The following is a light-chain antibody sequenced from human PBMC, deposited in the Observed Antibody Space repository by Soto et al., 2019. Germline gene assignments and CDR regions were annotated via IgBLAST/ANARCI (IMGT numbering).Light chain of an antibody. Sequence: QSVLAQPPSVSEAPRQRVTISCSGGSSNIGNNAVNWYQLLPGKAPKLLIYYDDLLPSGVSDRFSGSKSGTSASLAIRGLQSEDEGDYFCATWDDSLNGPVFGGGTKVTVL. V-gene: IGLV1-36*01. CDR3: ATWDDSLNGPV. CDR2: YDD. J-gene: IGLJ2*01. CDR1: SSNIGNNA.